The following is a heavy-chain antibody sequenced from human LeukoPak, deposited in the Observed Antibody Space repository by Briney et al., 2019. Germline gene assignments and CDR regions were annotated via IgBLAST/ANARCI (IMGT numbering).Heavy chain of an antibody. D-gene: IGHD1-14*01. CDR1: GGSISSYY. V-gene: IGHV4-59*01. J-gene: IGHJ3*02. CDR2: IYYSGST. Sequence: SETLSLTCTVSGGSISSYYWSWIRQPPGKGLEWIGYIYYSGSTNYNPSLKSRVTISVDTSKNQFSLKLSSVTAADAAAYYCARDHREPGTSDIWGQGTMVTVSS. CDR3: ARDHREPGTSDI.